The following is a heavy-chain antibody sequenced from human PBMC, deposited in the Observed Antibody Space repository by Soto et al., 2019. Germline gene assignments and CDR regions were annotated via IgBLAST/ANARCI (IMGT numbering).Heavy chain of an antibody. CDR1: GYTFTSYG. D-gene: IGHD4-17*01. V-gene: IGHV1-18*01. CDR2: TRAYNGNT. Sequence: ASVKVSCKASGYTFTSYGISWVRQAPGQGLEWMGWTRAYNGNTNYAQKFQGRVTITRDTSASTAYMELSSLRSEDTAVYYCARDWSRGDYDGWGMDVWGQGTTVTVSS. CDR3: ARDWSRGDYDGWGMDV. J-gene: IGHJ6*02.